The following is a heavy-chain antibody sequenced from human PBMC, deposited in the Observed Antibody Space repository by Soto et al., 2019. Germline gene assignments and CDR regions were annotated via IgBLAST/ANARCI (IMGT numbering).Heavy chain of an antibody. V-gene: IGHV1-18*01. D-gene: IGHD3-3*01. CDR3: ARDRGGRITIVGVVPDV. Sequence: QVQLVQSGAEVKKPGASVKVSCKASGYTFTSYGISWVRQAPGQGLEWMGWISAYNGNTNYAQKLQGRVTMTTDTSTSTAYRELRSTRYDDTAVYYCARDRGGRITIVGVVPDVWGQGTTVTVSS. CDR2: ISAYNGNT. J-gene: IGHJ6*02. CDR1: GYTFTSYG.